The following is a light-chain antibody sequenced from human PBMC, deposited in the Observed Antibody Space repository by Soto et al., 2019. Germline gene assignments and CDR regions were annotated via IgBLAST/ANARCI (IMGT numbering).Light chain of an antibody. V-gene: IGLV2-14*01. Sequence: QSALTQPASVSGSPGQSITISCTGTSSDVGGYNYVSWFQQHPGKAPKLKIYEVSNRPSGVSNRFSGSKSGNTASLTISELQAEDEADYYCTSFTTISPWVFGGGTTLTVL. CDR3: TSFTTISPWV. CDR1: SSDVGGYNY. J-gene: IGLJ3*02. CDR2: EVS.